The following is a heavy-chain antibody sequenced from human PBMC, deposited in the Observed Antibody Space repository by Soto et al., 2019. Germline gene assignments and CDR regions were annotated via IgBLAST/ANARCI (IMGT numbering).Heavy chain of an antibody. J-gene: IGHJ6*02. CDR3: ARDMSGGTYNYYYDMDV. CDR1: GFVFSSDW. CDR2: INTDGSST. V-gene: IGHV3-74*01. Sequence: GGSLRLSCAASGFVFSSDWMHWVRQAPGKGLVWVSRINTDGSSTAYADSVKGRFTISRDNAKNTLHLQMNSLRAEDTAVYYCARDMSGGTYNYYYDMDVWGQGITVTVS. D-gene: IGHD1-26*01.